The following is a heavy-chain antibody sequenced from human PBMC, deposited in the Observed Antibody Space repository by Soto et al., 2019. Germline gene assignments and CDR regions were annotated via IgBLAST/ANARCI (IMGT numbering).Heavy chain of an antibody. CDR3: ARDYDILTGYPKGGYYYGMDV. CDR2: IIPIFGTA. Sequence: QVQLVQSGAEVKKPGSSVKVSCKASGGTFSSYAISWVRQAPGQGLEWMGGIIPIFGTANYAQKFLGRVTITADESTSTAYMELSSLRSEDTAVYYCARDYDILTGYPKGGYYYGMDVWGQGTTVTVSS. CDR1: GGTFSSYA. V-gene: IGHV1-69*01. D-gene: IGHD3-9*01. J-gene: IGHJ6*02.